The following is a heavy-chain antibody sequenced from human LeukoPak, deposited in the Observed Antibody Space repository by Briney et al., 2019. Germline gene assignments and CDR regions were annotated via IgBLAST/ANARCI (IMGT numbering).Heavy chain of an antibody. Sequence: SETLSLTCTVSTHSVSTDYYWGWTRQPPGKGLEWVGNIYHDGSTYYTPSLKSRVTISVDTSKNQFSLKLSSVTAADTAVYYCARDRLRDGYNFFGYWGQGTLVTVSS. D-gene: IGHD5-24*01. CDR2: IYHDGST. V-gene: IGHV4-38-2*02. CDR1: THSVSTDYY. J-gene: IGHJ4*02. CDR3: ARDRLRDGYNFFGY.